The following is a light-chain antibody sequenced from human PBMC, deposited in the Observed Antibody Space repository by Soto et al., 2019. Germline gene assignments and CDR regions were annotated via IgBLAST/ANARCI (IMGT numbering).Light chain of an antibody. J-gene: IGKJ5*01. CDR2: GAS. V-gene: IGKV3-20*01. CDR1: QSVSSSY. CDR3: QQYGSSATIT. Sequence: PGERGTLSCRASQSVSSSYLTWYQQKPGQAPRLLIYGASTRATGIPARFSGSGSGTDFTLTISSLQTEDFALYYCQQYGSSATITFGQGTRLEIK.